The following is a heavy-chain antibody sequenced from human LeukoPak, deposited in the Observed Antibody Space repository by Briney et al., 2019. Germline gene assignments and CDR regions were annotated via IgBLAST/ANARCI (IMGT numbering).Heavy chain of an antibody. Sequence: PSETLSLTCTVSGDSINYYYWSWIRQSPGKGLEWIGYVYYNGSAKYIPSLKSRVTISVDMSKNQFSLKVSSVTAADTAIYYCARKGGHFDYWGQGTLVTVSS. CDR2: VYYNGSA. CDR3: ARKGGHFDY. J-gene: IGHJ4*02. V-gene: IGHV4-59*01. D-gene: IGHD2-15*01. CDR1: GDSINYYY.